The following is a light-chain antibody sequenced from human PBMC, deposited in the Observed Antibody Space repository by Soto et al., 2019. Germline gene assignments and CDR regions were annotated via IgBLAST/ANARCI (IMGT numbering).Light chain of an antibody. CDR2: GVS. CDR3: SSYTSSYTWV. CDR1: SNDVGGYNY. V-gene: IGLV2-14*03. J-gene: IGLJ3*02. Sequence: QSVLTQPASVSGSPGQSITISCTGTSNDVGGYNYVSWYQQHPGKAPKLLIYGVSDRPSGVANRFSGSKSGNAASLTISGLQAEDEGDYYGSSYTSSYTWVFGGGTKLTVL.